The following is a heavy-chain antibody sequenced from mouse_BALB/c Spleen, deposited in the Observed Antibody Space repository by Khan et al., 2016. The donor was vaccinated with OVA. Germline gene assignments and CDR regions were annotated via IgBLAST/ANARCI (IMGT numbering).Heavy chain of an antibody. CDR2: IYYSGNV. J-gene: IGHJ1*01. Sequence: EVKLQESGPGLVKPSQTVSLTCTVTGISITSGNYRWSWIRQFPGNKLEWIGNIYYSGNVTYNPSLTSRTPITKDTSKNQLFLEMNSLTAEDTATYYCARDYGSLYWYFDVWGAGTTVTVAS. V-gene: IGHV3-5*02. CDR3: ARDYGSLYWYFDV. CDR1: GISITSGNYR. D-gene: IGHD1-1*01.